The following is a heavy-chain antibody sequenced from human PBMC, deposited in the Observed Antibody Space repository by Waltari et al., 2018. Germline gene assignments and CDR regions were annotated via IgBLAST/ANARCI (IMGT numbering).Heavy chain of an antibody. CDR2: IRYDGSNK. D-gene: IGHD5-12*01. Sequence: QVQLVESGGVVVQPGGSLRLSCAASGFTFSSYGMPWLRHAPGTRLEWVAFIRYDGSNKYYADSVKGRFTISRDNSKNTLYLQMNSLRAEDTAVYYCAALVATIVGFDYWGQGTLVTVSS. J-gene: IGHJ4*02. CDR3: AALVATIVGFDY. V-gene: IGHV3-30*02. CDR1: GFTFSSYG.